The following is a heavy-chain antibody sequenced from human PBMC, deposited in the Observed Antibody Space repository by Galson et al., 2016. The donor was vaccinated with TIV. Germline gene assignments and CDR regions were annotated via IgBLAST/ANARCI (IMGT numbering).Heavy chain of an antibody. D-gene: IGHD3-22*01. CDR1: GIIFNSYA. CDR3: AEASKYESSGYYRDVFDI. CDR2: IIPMFGTA. J-gene: IGHJ3*02. V-gene: IGHV1-69*06. Sequence: SVKVSCKASGIIFNSYAISWVRQAPRQGLEWMGGIIPMFGTANYARNFQGRVTITADKSTSTAYMELSSLRSEDTAVYYCAEASKYESSGYYRDVFDIWGQGTTVTVSS.